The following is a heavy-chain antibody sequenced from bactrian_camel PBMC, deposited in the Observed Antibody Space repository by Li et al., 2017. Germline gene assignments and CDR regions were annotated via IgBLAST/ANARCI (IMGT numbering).Heavy chain of an antibody. V-gene: IGHV3S1*01. CDR2: VTTDGRT. Sequence: VQLVESGGGSVQAGGSLRLSCAASGFSASRRYCMAWFRQPPGKGREGVAQVTTDGRTSYGDSVKGRFTASQDNAKKMMTLQLNSLKPEDTAMYFCSSLYNRCWGQGTQVTVS. CDR3: SSLYNRC. D-gene: IGHD1*01. CDR1: GFSASRRYC. J-gene: IGHJ4*01.